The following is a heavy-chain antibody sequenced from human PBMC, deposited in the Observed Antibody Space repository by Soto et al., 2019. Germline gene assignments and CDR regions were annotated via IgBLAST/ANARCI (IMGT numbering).Heavy chain of an antibody. CDR2: IYYSGST. CDR3: ARGGGSSWYGDYYYGMDV. V-gene: IGHV4-59*01. Sequence: SETLSLTCTVSGGSISSYYWSWIRQPPGKGLEWIGYIYYSGSTNYNPSLKSRVTISVDTSKNQFYLKLSSVNAADTAVYYCARGGGSSWYGDYYYGMDVWGQGTTVTVS. J-gene: IGHJ6*02. D-gene: IGHD6-13*01. CDR1: GGSISSYY.